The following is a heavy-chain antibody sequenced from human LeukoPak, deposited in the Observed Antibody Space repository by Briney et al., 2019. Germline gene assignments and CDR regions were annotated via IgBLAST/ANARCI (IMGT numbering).Heavy chain of an antibody. V-gene: IGHV4-4*02. CDR3: ARANPDYCSGGSCYSHYFDY. D-gene: IGHD2-15*01. J-gene: IGHJ4*02. CDR1: GGSISSSNW. CDR2: IYHSGST. Sequence: SGTLSLTCAVSGGSISSSNWWSWVRQPPGKGLEWIGEIYHSGSTNYNPSPKSRVTISIDKSKNQFSLKLSSVTAADTAVYYCARANPDYCSGGSCYSHYFDYWGQGTLVTVSS.